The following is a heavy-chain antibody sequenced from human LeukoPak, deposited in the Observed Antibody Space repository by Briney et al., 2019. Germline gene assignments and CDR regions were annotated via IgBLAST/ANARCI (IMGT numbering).Heavy chain of an antibody. J-gene: IGHJ4*02. CDR1: GGSFSGHY. Sequence: SETLSLTCAVYGGSFSGHYWSWIRQPPGKGLEWIGEINHSGSTYYNPSLKSRVTISVDTPKNQFALKLSSVTAADTAVYYCARELYGSGKGDDYWGQGTLVTVSS. V-gene: IGHV4-34*01. CDR3: ARELYGSGKGDDY. D-gene: IGHD3-10*01. CDR2: INHSGST.